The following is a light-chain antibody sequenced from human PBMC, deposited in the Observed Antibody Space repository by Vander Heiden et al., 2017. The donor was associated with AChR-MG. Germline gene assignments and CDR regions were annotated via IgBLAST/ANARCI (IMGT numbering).Light chain of an antibody. CDR3: QQYGSSLYT. CDR2: GAS. V-gene: IGKV3-20*01. Sequence: IMLTPSPGTLSLSPGVRATLSCRASQSGSSSYLAWYQQKPGQAPRLLIYGASSRATGIPDRFSGSGSGTDFTLTISRLEPEDFAVYYCQQYGSSLYTFGQGTKLEIK. J-gene: IGKJ2*01. CDR1: QSGSSSY.